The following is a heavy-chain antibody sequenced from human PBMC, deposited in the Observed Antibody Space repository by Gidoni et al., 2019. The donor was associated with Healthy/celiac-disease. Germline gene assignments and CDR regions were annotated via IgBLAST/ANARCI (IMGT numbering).Heavy chain of an antibody. J-gene: IGHJ4*02. CDR3: AKERSDDGDSLDY. CDR1: ASPFSSYG. D-gene: IGHD4-17*01. Sequence: QVQLVESGGGVVQPGRSLILSCEAPASPFSSYGMHWVRQAPGKGLEWVAVISYDESNKYYADSVKGRFTISRDNSKNTLYLQMNSLRAEDTAVYYCAKERSDDGDSLDYWGQGTLVTVSS. V-gene: IGHV3-30*18. CDR2: ISYDESNK.